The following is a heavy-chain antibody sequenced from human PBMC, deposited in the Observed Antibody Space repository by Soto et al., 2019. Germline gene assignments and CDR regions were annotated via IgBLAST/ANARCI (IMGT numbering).Heavy chain of an antibody. CDR3: ARVPASYCSSTSCLWAGPAAPNYMDV. CDR1: GFTFSSYW. D-gene: IGHD2-2*01. V-gene: IGHV3-74*01. CDR2: INSDGSST. Sequence: GGSLRLSCAASGFTFSSYWMHWVRQAPGKGLVWVSRINSDGSSTSYADSVKGRFTISRDNAKNTLYLQMNSLRAEDTAVYYCARVPASYCSSTSCLWAGPAAPNYMDVWGKGTTVTVSS. J-gene: IGHJ6*03.